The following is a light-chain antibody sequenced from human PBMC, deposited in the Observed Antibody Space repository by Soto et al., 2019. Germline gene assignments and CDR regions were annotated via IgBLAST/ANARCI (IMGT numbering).Light chain of an antibody. CDR1: SSDVGGYNY. V-gene: IGLV2-8*01. Sequence: QSALTQPPSASGSPGQSVTISRTGTSSDVGGYNYVSWYQQHPGKAPKLMIYEVSKRPSGVPDRFSGSKSGNTASLTVSGLQAEDEADYYCSSYAGSNKNVFGTGTKVTVL. J-gene: IGLJ1*01. CDR3: SSYAGSNKNV. CDR2: EVS.